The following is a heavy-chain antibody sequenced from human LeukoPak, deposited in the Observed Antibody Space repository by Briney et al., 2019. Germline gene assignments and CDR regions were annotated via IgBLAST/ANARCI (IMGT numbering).Heavy chain of an antibody. V-gene: IGHV3-49*04. D-gene: IGHD4-17*01. J-gene: IGHJ4*02. CDR3: TSSTTVTPSEY. CDR2: IRSKAYGGTT. CDR1: GFNFGDYA. Sequence: GGSLRLSCTDSGFNFGDYAMSWVRQAPGKGLEWVGFIRSKAYGGTTEYAASVKGRFTISRDDSKSIAYLQMNSLKTEDTAVYYCTSSTTVTPSEYWGQGTLVTVSS.